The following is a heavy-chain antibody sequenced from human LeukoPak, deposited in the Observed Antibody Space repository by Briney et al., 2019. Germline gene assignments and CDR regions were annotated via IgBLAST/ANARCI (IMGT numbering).Heavy chain of an antibody. CDR3: ARGPAIWGSYRCTLASAFDI. CDR1: GGSFSGYY. Sequence: SETLSLTCAVYGGSFSGYYWSWIRQPPGKGLEWIGEINHSGSTNYNPSLKSRVTISVDTSKNQFSLKLSSVTAADTAVYYCARGPAIWGSYRCTLASAFDIWGQGTMVTVSS. J-gene: IGHJ3*02. CDR2: INHSGST. D-gene: IGHD3-16*02. V-gene: IGHV4-34*01.